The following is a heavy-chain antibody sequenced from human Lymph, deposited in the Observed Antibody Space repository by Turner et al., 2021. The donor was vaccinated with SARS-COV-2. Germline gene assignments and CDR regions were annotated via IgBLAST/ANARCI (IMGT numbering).Heavy chain of an antibody. CDR2: IYSGGST. Sequence: ELQLLESGGGLVQPGGSLRLYGAASGIIVSRHYMSWVRQAPGKGLEWYSVIYSGGSTYYADSVKGRFTSSRDNSKNTLYLQMISLRAEDTAVYYCARDFREGAFDSWGQGTMVTISS. CDR1: GIIVSRHY. CDR3: ARDFREGAFDS. J-gene: IGHJ3*02. D-gene: IGHD3-10*01. V-gene: IGHV3-66*01.